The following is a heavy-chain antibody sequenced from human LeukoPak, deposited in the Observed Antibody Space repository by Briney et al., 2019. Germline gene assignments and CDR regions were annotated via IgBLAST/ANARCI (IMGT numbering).Heavy chain of an antibody. Sequence: GASVKVSCKASGGTFSSYAISWVRQAPGQGLEWMGGIIPIFGTANYAQKFQGRVTITADKSTSTAYMELSSLRSEDTAVYYCARRKGYCSSTSCPHDAFDIWGQGTMVTVPS. CDR3: ARRKGYCSSTSCPHDAFDI. CDR1: GGTFSSYA. V-gene: IGHV1-69*06. J-gene: IGHJ3*02. CDR2: IIPIFGTA. D-gene: IGHD2-2*01.